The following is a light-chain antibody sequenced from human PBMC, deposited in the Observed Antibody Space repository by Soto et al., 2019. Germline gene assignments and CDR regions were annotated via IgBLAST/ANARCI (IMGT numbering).Light chain of an antibody. V-gene: IGKV1-16*02. J-gene: IGKJ4*01. CDR1: QGIGNY. CDR2: GAS. Sequence: DIQMTQSPSSLSASVGDRVTITCRASQGIGNYLAWFQKKPGKDPKSLIYGASTLHSGVPSKFSGSGSGTDFTLTISSLQPEDFATYYCQQYSNYPPTFGGGTKVEIK. CDR3: QQYSNYPPT.